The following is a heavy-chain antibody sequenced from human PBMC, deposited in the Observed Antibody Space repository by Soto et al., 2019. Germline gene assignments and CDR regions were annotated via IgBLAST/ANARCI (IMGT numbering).Heavy chain of an antibody. CDR2: ISAYSGKT. V-gene: IGHV1-18*01. CDR3: ARTGELRLDS. J-gene: IGHJ4*02. CDR1: GYTFSNYG. Sequence: QVHLVQSGAEVKKPGASVRVSCKASGYTFSNYGISWVRQAPGQGLEWMGWISAYSGKTNYAQSLQVXVXXXTXTXXXXXXXXLRSLTSXDTAVYYCARTGELRLDSWGQGTXXTXS. D-gene: IGHD1-7*01.